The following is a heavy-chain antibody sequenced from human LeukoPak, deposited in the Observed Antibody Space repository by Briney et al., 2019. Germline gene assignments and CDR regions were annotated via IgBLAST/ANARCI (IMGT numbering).Heavy chain of an antibody. CDR3: ARGLSRRYIVVVPAASNWFDP. J-gene: IGHJ5*02. CDR2: IYTSGST. V-gene: IGHV4-61*02. CDR1: GGSISSGSYY. D-gene: IGHD2-2*01. Sequence: SQTLSLTCTVSGGSISSGSYYWSWIRQPAGKGLEWIGRIYTSGSTNYNPSLKSRVTISADTSKNQFSLKLSSVTAADTAVYYCARGLSRRYIVVVPAASNWFDPWGQGTLVTVSS.